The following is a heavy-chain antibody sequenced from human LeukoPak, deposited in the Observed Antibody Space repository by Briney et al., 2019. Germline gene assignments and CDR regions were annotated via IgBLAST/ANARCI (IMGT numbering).Heavy chain of an antibody. D-gene: IGHD3-9*01. V-gene: IGHV4-59*01. Sequence: SETLSLTCTVSGGSISSYYWSWIRQPPGKGLEWIGCIYHSGSTNYNPSLKSRVTISVDTSKNQFSLKLSSVTAADTAVYYCARSEEDYDILTGYYLASGMDVWGKGTTVTVSS. CDR3: ARSEEDYDILTGYYLASGMDV. CDR1: GGSISSYY. CDR2: IYHSGST. J-gene: IGHJ6*04.